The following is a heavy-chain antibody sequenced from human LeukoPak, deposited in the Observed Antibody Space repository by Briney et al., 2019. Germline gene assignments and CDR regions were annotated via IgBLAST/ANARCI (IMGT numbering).Heavy chain of an antibody. V-gene: IGHV3-11*04. CDR1: GFTFSDYY. CDR2: ISSSGSTI. Sequence: PGGSLRLSCAASGFTFSDYYMSWIRQAPGKGLEWVSYISSSGSTIYYADSVKGRFTISRDNAKNSLYLQMNSLRAEDTAVYYCARDQEGVYYDSSGYHFDYSGQGTLVTVST. J-gene: IGHJ4*02. CDR3: ARDQEGVYYDSSGYHFDY. D-gene: IGHD3-22*01.